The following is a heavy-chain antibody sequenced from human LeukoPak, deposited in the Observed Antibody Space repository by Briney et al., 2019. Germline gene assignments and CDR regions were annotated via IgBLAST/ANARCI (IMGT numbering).Heavy chain of an antibody. CDR2: IIPIFGTA. CDR1: GGTFSSYA. CDR3: ARDPGAAEPSPFDY. D-gene: IGHD6-13*01. Sequence: SVKVSCKASGGTFSSYAISWVRQAPGQGLEWMGGIIPIFGTANYAQKFQGRVTITTDESTSTAYMELSSLRSEDTAVYYCARDPGAAEPSPFDYWGQGTLVTVSS. V-gene: IGHV1-69*05. J-gene: IGHJ4*02.